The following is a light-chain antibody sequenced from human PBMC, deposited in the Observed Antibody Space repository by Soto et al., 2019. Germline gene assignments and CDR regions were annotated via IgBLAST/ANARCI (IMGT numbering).Light chain of an antibody. Sequence: DIQMTQSPSSLSASVGDRVTIACRPSQSVTTYLNWYQQKPGKAPKLLIYGASSLQSGVPSRFSGSGSGTDFTLTISSLQPEDFATYYCQQSYSTPQTFGQGTKVDIK. V-gene: IGKV1-39*01. CDR3: QQSYSTPQT. CDR1: QSVTTY. J-gene: IGKJ1*01. CDR2: GAS.